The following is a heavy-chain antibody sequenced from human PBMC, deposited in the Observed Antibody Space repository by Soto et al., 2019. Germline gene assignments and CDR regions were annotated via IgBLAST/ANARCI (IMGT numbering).Heavy chain of an antibody. CDR3: ARERYQVISDGMDV. CDR1: GYTFTGYY. V-gene: IGHV1-2*02. CDR2: INPQTGGT. Sequence: ASVKISCKDAGYTFTGYYINWVREAPGQGLEWMGWINPQTGGTSYAQKFQGRVTLSRDTSINTAYLELSRLRFDDAAVYFCARERYQVISDGMDVWGQGTTVTVSS. J-gene: IGHJ6*02. D-gene: IGHD2-2*01.